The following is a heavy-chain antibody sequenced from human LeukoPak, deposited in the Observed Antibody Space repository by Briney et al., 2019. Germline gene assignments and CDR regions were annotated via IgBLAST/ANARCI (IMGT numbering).Heavy chain of an antibody. CDR3: TKETPQMDV. CDR2: ISSSGNTV. D-gene: IGHD2-15*01. V-gene: IGHV3-48*03. Sequence: PGGSLRLSCAASGFTFRSYEMNWVRQAPGQGLEWVAYISSSGNTVHYAGSVKGRFTISRDNAKNSLYLQMNRLRAEDTAVYYCTKETPQMDVWGKGTTVTVSS. CDR1: GFTFRSYE. J-gene: IGHJ6*04.